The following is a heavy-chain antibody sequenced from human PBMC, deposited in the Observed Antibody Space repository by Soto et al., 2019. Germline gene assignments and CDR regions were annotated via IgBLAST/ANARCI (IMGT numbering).Heavy chain of an antibody. D-gene: IGHD4-17*01. V-gene: IGHV1-69*02. CDR1: GGTFSSYT. CDR3: ARLWPHTEEDI. Sequence: QVQPVQSGAEVKKPGSSVKVSCKASGGTFSSYTISWVRQAPGQGLEWMGRIIPILGIANYAQKFQGRVTITADKSTSTAYMELSSLRSEDTAVYYCARLWPHTEEDIWGQGTMVTVSS. J-gene: IGHJ3*02. CDR2: IIPILGIA.